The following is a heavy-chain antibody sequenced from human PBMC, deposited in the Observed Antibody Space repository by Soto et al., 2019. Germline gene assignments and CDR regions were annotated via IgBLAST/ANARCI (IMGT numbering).Heavy chain of an antibody. CDR3: GRPVDPYYYYYGMAV. V-gene: IGHV3-21*01. J-gene: IGHJ6*02. D-gene: IGHD3-16*01. CDR2: ISSSSPYI. Sequence: EVQLVESGGGLVKPGGSLRLSCAASGFTLSSYSMNWVRQAPGKGLEWVSSISSSSPYIYYADSVKGRFTLSRDNAKNSLYLQMNSLRAEDTAVYYCGRPVDPYYYYYGMAVWGQGTTVTVSS. CDR1: GFTLSSYS.